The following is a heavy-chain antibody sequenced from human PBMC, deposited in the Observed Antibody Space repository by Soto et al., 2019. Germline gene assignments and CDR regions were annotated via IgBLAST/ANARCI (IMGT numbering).Heavy chain of an antibody. CDR3: ARCFGVVTARIGFDY. V-gene: IGHV4-34*01. CDR1: GGSFSGYY. CDR2: INHSGST. Sequence: QVQLQQWGAGLLKPSETLSLTCAVYGGSFSGYYWSWIRQPPGKGLEWIGEINHSGSTNYNPSLKSRVTISVDTSKNQFSLKLSSVTAADTAVYYCARCFGVVTARIGFDYWGQGTRVTVSS. D-gene: IGHD2-21*02. J-gene: IGHJ4*02.